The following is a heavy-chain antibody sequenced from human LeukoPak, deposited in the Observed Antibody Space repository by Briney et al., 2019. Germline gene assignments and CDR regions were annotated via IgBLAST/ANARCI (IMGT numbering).Heavy chain of an antibody. D-gene: IGHD2-2*01. CDR2: INPNTGGT. CDR1: GYTFTGYH. CDR3: ARDYCSSTSCFFDY. V-gene: IGHV1-2*06. Sequence: GASVKVSCKASGYTFTGYHMHWVRQAPGQGLEWMGRINPNTGGTEYAQKFQGRVTMTRDTSISTAYMDLSRLRSDDTAVYYCARDYCSSTSCFFDYWGQGTLVTVSS. J-gene: IGHJ4*02.